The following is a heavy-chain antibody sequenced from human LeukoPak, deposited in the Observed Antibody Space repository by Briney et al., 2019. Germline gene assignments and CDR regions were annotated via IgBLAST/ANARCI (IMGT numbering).Heavy chain of an antibody. V-gene: IGHV4-59*01. Sequence: KPSETLSLTCTVSGGSISSYYWSWIRQPPGKGLEWIGYIYYSGSTNYNPSLKSRVTISVDTSKNQFSLKLSSVTAADTAAYYCARGNDFWSGSFDPWGQGTLVTVSS. CDR3: ARGNDFWSGSFDP. J-gene: IGHJ5*02. CDR1: GGSISSYY. CDR2: IYYSGST. D-gene: IGHD3-3*01.